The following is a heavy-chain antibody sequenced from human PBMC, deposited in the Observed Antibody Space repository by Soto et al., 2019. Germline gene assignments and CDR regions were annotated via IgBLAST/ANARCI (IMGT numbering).Heavy chain of an antibody. CDR1: GFAFSNFH. V-gene: IGHV3-23*01. Sequence: EMQVLESGGGLVQPGGSLRLSCAASGFAFSNFHMNWVRQAPGEGLQWVATIGGAGNDIHYADSVEGRFTVSRDNSKNTLHLQMDGLRDDDTAIYYCAKRFSDAWEAGMDVWGQGTTVTVSS. CDR2: IGGAGNDI. J-gene: IGHJ6*02. CDR3: AKRFSDAWEAGMDV. D-gene: IGHD1-26*01.